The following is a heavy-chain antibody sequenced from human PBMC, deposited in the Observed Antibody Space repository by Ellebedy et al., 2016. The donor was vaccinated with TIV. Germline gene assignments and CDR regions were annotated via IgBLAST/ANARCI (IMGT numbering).Heavy chain of an antibody. D-gene: IGHD2-21*02. CDR3: AKDEWVVVVTAIGIFDY. CDR1: GFTFSSYA. V-gene: IGHV3-23*01. CDR2: ISGSGGST. J-gene: IGHJ4*02. Sequence: GESLKISXAASGFTFSSYAMSWVRQAPGKGLEWVSAISGSGGSTYYADSVKGRFTISRDNSKNTLYLQMNSLRAEDTAVYYCAKDEWVVVVTAIGIFDYWGQGTLVTVSS.